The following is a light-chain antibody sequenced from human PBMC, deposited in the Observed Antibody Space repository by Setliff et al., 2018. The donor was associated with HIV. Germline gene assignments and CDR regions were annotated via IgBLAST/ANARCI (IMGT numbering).Light chain of an antibody. V-gene: IGLV1-40*01. Sequence: QSVLTQPHSVSGAPGQRVTMSCTGSSSNIGAGFDVHWYQHLPGKAPKLLIYDNTNRPAGVPDRFSGSKSGTSASLAITGLQAEDEADYYCQSYDKSLTGSAVFGTGTKVTVL. CDR3: QSYDKSLTGSAV. CDR2: DNT. CDR1: SSNIGAGFD. J-gene: IGLJ1*01.